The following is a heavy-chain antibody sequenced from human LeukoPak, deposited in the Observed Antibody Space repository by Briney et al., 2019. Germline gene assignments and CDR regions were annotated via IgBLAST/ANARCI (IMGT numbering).Heavy chain of an antibody. CDR1: GGTFSSYT. D-gene: IGHD2-21*01. Sequence: GASVKVSXKASGGTFSSYTISWVRQAPGQGLEWMGRIIPILGIANYAQKFQGRVTITADKSTSTAYMELSSLRSEDTAVYYCARDSSYCGGDCYGDYWGQGTLVTVSS. V-gene: IGHV1-69*04. J-gene: IGHJ4*02. CDR2: IIPILGIA. CDR3: ARDSSYCGGDCYGDY.